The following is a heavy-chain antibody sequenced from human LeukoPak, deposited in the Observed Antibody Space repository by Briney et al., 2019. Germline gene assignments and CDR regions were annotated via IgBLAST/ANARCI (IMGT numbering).Heavy chain of an antibody. V-gene: IGHV1-24*01. CDR1: GYTLTELS. CDR2: FDPEDGET. D-gene: IGHD1-7*01. J-gene: IGHJ4*02. CDR3: ATYRLYNWNYLFDY. Sequence: ASVKASCKVSGYTLTELSMHWVRQAPGKGLEWMGGFDPEDGETIYAQKFQGRVTMTEDTSTDTAYMELSSLRSEDTAVYYCATYRLYNWNYLFDYWGQGTLVTVSS.